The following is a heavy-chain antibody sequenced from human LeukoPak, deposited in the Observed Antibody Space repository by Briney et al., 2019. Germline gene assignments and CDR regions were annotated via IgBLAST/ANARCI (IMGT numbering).Heavy chain of an antibody. V-gene: IGHV4-30-4*08. D-gene: IGHD5-18*01. CDR1: GGSFSGYY. J-gene: IGHJ4*02. CDR2: IYYSGST. CDR3: ARDPGATTYSYGCFDY. Sequence: PSETLSLTCAVYGGSFSGYYWSWIRQPPGKGLEWIGYIYYSGSTYYNPSLKSRVTISVDTSKNQFSLKLSSVTAADTAVYYCARDPGATTYSYGCFDYWGQGTLVTVSS.